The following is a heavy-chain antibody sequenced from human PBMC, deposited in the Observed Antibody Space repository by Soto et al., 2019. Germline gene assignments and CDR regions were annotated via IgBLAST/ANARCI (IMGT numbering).Heavy chain of an antibody. CDR2: INPSGGAT. V-gene: IGHV1-46*01. CDR1: GFPFTNYY. Sequence: QVQLVQSGAELKRPGASVTISCTASGFPFTNYYMIWVRQAPGQGLEWMGKINPSGGATTYAQNCQGRITVTSDTSSSTVHMEIIGLTSDDTAVYYCARGRRAVIWGQGTPVTVSS. CDR3: ARGRRAVI. J-gene: IGHJ4*02.